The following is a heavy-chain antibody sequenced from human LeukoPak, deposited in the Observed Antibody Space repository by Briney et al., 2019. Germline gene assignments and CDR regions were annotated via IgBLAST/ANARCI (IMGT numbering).Heavy chain of an antibody. CDR2: ISGSGGST. CDR3: AKDLTYYYDSSGLDY. Sequence: GGSLRLSCAASGFTFSSYAMSWVRQAPGKGLEWVSAISGSGGSTYYADSVKGRFTISRDNSKNTLYLQMNSLRAEDTAVYYCAKDLTYYYDSSGLDYWGQGTLVTVSS. J-gene: IGHJ4*02. V-gene: IGHV3-23*01. D-gene: IGHD3-22*01. CDR1: GFTFSSYA.